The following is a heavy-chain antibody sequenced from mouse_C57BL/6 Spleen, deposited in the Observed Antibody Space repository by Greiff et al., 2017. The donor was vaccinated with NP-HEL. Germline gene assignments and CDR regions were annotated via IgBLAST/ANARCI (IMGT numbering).Heavy chain of an antibody. Sequence: EVKLMESGGGLVKPGGSLKLSCAASGFTFSSYAMSWVRQTPEKRLEWVATISDGGSYTYYPDNVKGRFTISSDNAKNNLYLQMSHLKSEDTAMYYCARGGDVGAWFAYWGQGTLVTVSA. CDR2: ISDGGSYT. CDR3: ARGGDVGAWFAY. D-gene: IGHD3-3*01. J-gene: IGHJ3*01. CDR1: GFTFSSYA. V-gene: IGHV5-4*03.